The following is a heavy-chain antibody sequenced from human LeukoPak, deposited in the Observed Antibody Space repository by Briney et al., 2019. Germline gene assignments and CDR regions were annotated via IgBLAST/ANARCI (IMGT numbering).Heavy chain of an antibody. CDR2: IYYTGRT. D-gene: IGHD1-1*01. J-gene: IGHJ5*02. CDR1: GGSISSSSHS. CDR3: AQSLGSGNWIGNWFDP. V-gene: IGHV4-39*01. Sequence: SETLSLTCTVSGGSISSSSHSWGWIRQPPGKGQEWTGTIYYTGRTYYNPSLESLLTISVDTSKNQFSLKLTSVTAADTAIYYCAQSLGSGNWIGNWFDPWGQGTLVTVSS.